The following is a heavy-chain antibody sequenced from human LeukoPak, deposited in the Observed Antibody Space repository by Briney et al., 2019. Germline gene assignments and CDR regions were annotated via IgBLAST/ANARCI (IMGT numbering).Heavy chain of an antibody. CDR1: GFTFSSYA. J-gene: IGHJ6*02. V-gene: IGHV3-13*01. CDR2: IGTAGDT. D-gene: IGHD6-6*01. Sequence: GGSLRLSCAASGFTFSSYAMSWVRQAPGKGLEWVSAIGTAGDTYYPGSVKGRFTISRENAKNSLYFQMNSLRAEDTAVYYCAREYSSSSEGYYYYYGMDVWGQGTTVTVSS. CDR3: AREYSSSSEGYYYYYGMDV.